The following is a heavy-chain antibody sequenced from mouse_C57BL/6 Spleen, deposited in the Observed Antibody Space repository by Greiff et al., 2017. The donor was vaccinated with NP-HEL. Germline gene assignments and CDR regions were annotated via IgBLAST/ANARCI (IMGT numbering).Heavy chain of an antibody. CDR2: IDPSDSYT. Sequence: SGAELVMPGASVKLSCKASGYTFTSYWMHWVKQRPGQGLEWIGEIDPSDSYTNYNQKFKGKSTLTVDKSSSTAYMQLSSLTSEDSAVYYCARGNFDYWGQGTTLTVSS. CDR1: GYTFTSYW. CDR3: ARGNFDY. J-gene: IGHJ2*01. V-gene: IGHV1-69*01.